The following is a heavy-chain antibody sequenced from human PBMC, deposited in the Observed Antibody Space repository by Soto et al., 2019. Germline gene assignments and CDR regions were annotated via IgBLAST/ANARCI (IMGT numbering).Heavy chain of an antibody. D-gene: IGHD3-10*01. CDR1: EFTFSGRS. J-gene: IGHJ6*03. V-gene: IGHV3-74*01. CDR3: ARGWFGPDV. Sequence: EVQLVESGGGLVQPGGSLRLSCAASEFTFSGRSVHWVRQAPGKGLVWVSGIDKVGTDSTYADSVKGRFTSSRDNAKNTVYLQMNRMRVEDTAVYYCARGWFGPDVWGKGTTVTVSS. CDR2: IDKVGTDS.